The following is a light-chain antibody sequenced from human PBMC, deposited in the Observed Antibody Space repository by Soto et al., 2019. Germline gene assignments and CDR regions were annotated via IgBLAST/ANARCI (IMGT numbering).Light chain of an antibody. CDR3: QYRSA. CDR1: QSVSSY. J-gene: IGKJ4*01. V-gene: IGKV3-11*01. Sequence: EIVMTQSPATLSVSPGEGATLSCRASQSVSSYLAWYQQKTGQAPRLLIYGASNRATGIPARFSGSGFGTDFTLTISSLEPEDFAVYYCQYRSAFGGGTKVEIK. CDR2: GAS.